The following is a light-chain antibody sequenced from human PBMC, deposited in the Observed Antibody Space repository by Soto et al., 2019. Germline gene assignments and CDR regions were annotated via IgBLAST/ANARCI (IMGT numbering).Light chain of an antibody. V-gene: IGKV3-20*01. CDR3: QHYGSSRT. Sequence: EIVLTQSPGTLSLSPGERATLSCRASQSVSSSNLAWYQQKPGQAPSLLIYGASNRATGIPDRFSGSGSGTDFTLTISRLEPVDFVVYYCQHYGSSRTFGQGTKVEIK. CDR2: GAS. J-gene: IGKJ1*01. CDR1: QSVSSSN.